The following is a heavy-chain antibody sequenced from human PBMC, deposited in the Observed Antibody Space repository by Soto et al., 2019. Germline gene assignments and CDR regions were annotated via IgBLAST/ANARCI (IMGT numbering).Heavy chain of an antibody. J-gene: IGHJ5*02. V-gene: IGHV3-7*01. CDR1: GFTFSDSW. CDR2: IKPDESEK. CDR3: VRGGSNYAT. D-gene: IGHD4-4*01. Sequence: GGSLRLSCTASGFTFSDSWMTWVRQAPGKGLEWVARIKPDESEKKYADSVKGRFSISRDNAKNSMYLQMDSLRGEDTAVYYCVRGGSNYATWGQGTLVTVSS.